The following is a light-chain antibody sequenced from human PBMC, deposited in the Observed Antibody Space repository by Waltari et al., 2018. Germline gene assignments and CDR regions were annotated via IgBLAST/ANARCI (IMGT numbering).Light chain of an antibody. CDR1: QSVLYSSNNKNF. Sequence: DIVMTQSPDSLAVSLGERATINCKSSQSVLYSSNNKNFLAWYQQKPGQPPKLLIYWASTRDSGVPDRFSGSGSGTDFTLTISSLQAEDVAVYYCQQYYSTPRGTFGQGTKLEIK. J-gene: IGKJ2*02. CDR3: QQYYSTPRGT. CDR2: WAS. V-gene: IGKV4-1*01.